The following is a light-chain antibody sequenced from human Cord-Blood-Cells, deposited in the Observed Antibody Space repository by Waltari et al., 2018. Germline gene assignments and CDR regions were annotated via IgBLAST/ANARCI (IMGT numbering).Light chain of an antibody. CDR3: SSYTSSSTVV. J-gene: IGLJ2*01. CDR1: SSDVGGYNY. Sequence: QSALPQPASVSGSPGQSITISCTGPSSDVGGYNYVSWYQQHPGKAPKLMIYDVSNRPSGVSNRVSGSKSGNTASLTISGLQAEDEADYYCSSYTSSSTVVFGGGTKLTVL. CDR2: DVS. V-gene: IGLV2-14*01.